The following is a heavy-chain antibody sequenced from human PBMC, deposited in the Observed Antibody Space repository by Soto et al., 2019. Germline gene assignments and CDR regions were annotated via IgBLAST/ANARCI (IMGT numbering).Heavy chain of an antibody. J-gene: IGHJ4*02. CDR2: IKQDGSEK. V-gene: IGHV3-7*01. Sequence: GGSLRLSCAASGFTFSSYWINWVRQAPGKGLEWVANIKQDGSEKYYVDSVKGRFTLSRDSAENSVYLQMHSMRAEDTAVYYCAASPDYGPKFDLWGQGSLVTVSS. D-gene: IGHD4-17*01. CDR3: AASPDYGPKFDL. CDR1: GFTFSSYW.